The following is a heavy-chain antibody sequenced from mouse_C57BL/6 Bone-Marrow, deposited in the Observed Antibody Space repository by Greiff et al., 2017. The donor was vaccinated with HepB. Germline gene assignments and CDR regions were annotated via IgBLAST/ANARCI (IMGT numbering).Heavy chain of an antibody. Sequence: VQLQQSGAELVRPGASVTLSCKASGYTFTDYEMHWVKQTPVHGLEWIGAIDPETGGPAYNQKFKGKAILTADKSSSTAYMELRSLTSEDSAVYYCTLIYYDYPAWFAYWGQGTLVTVSA. J-gene: IGHJ3*01. CDR1: GYTFTDYE. D-gene: IGHD2-4*01. CDR2: IDPETGGP. V-gene: IGHV1-15*01. CDR3: TLIYYDYPAWFAY.